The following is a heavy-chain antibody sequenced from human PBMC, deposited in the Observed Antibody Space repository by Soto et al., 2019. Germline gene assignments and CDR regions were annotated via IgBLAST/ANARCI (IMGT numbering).Heavy chain of an antibody. CDR2: MSADGSKK. Sequence: QVHLVESGGGVVQPGRSLRLSCAVSGFTFSSYGMHWVRQAPGKGLEWVAVMSADGSKKYYPDSVKGRFTISRDVSKNTLYLQMNSLRAEDTAVYYCAKDVGRGCGGDCPPHDWGQGTLVTVSS. CDR1: GFTFSSYG. J-gene: IGHJ4*02. D-gene: IGHD2-21*02. CDR3: AKDVGRGCGGDCPPHD. V-gene: IGHV3-30*18.